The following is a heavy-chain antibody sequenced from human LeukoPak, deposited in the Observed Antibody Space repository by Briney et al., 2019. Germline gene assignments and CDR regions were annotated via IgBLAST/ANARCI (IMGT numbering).Heavy chain of an antibody. CDR1: GGTFSSYA. D-gene: IGHD5-12*01. CDR2: IIPIFGTA. CDR3: ARVARGYSGYEAYYFDY. J-gene: IGHJ4*02. Sequence: ASVKVSCKASGGTFSSYAISWVRQAPRQGLEWMGGIIPIFGTANYAQKLQGRVTITTDESTSTAYMELSSLRSEDTAVYYCARVARGYSGYEAYYFDYWGQGTLVTVSS. V-gene: IGHV1-69*05.